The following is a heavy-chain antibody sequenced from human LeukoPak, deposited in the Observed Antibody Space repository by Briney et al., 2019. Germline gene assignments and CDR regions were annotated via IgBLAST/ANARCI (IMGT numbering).Heavy chain of an antibody. CDR2: INSDGSST. CDR1: GFTFSSYW. V-gene: IGHV3-74*01. J-gene: IGHJ4*02. Sequence: GGSLRLSCAASGFTFSSYWMHWVRQAPGKGLVWVSRINSDGSSTSYADSVKGRFTISRDNSKNTLYLQMNSLRAEDTAVYYCARSSPPWGVNRVHYFDYWGQGTLVTVSS. CDR3: ARSSPPWGVNRVHYFDY. D-gene: IGHD3-10*01.